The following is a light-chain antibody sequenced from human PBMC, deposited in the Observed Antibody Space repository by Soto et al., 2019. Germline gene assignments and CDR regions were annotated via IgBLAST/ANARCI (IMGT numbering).Light chain of an antibody. CDR2: EVT. CDR3: ISFAGGGNPVL. J-gene: IGLJ2*01. V-gene: IGLV2-8*01. CDR1: SVDVGGYNY. Sequence: QSALTQPPSASGSLGQSVTISCTGTSVDVGGYNYVSRHQQHPGKAPKFMIYEVTKRPPGVPDRFSGSKSGNTASLTVSGLQAEDEADYYCISFAGGGNPVLLGGGTKLTVL.